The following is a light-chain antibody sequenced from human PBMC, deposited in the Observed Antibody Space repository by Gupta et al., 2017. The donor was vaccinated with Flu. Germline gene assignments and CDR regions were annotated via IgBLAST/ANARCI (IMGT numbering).Light chain of an antibody. CDR2: DES. V-gene: IGKV1-33*01. Sequence: DIHMTQSPSSLSASLGDRVTITCQASQDINNYLNWYQQQPGKAPKLLIYDESMLKTGVASRFSGTGSGTDFTFTIGSRQPEAAATYYCQQYDNNRQAYTFGQGTTLEI. CDR3: QQYDNNRQAYT. CDR1: QDINNY. J-gene: IGKJ2*01.